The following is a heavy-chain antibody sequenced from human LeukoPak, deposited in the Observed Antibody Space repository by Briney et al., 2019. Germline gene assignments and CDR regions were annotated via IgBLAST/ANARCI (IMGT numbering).Heavy chain of an antibody. CDR1: GFTFSDYT. CDR3: ARGLHDRSWYGAH. J-gene: IGHJ4*02. Sequence: PGRSLRLSCAASGFTFSDYTMPWARQAPGKGLEWVALLPPDGSYQYYADSLKGRFTISRDNFKNALYLQMNSLRLEDTAVYYCARGLHDRSWYGAHWGQGTLLSVSS. CDR2: LPPDGSYQ. D-gene: IGHD6-13*01. V-gene: IGHV3-30*04.